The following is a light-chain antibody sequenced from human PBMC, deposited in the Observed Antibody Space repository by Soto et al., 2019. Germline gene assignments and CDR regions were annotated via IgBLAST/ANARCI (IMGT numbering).Light chain of an antibody. Sequence: QSALTQPASVSGSPGQSITISCTGNSSDVGSYNLVSWYQQHPGKAPKLMIYEVSKRPSGVSNRLSGSKSGNTASLTISGLQAEDEADYYCCSYAGSSTLFGGGTKVT. CDR3: CSYAGSSTL. J-gene: IGLJ2*01. CDR1: SSDVGSYNL. V-gene: IGLV2-23*02. CDR2: EVS.